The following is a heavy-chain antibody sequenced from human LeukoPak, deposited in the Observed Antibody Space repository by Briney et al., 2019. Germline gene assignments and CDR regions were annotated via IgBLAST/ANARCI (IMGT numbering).Heavy chain of an antibody. J-gene: IGHJ3*02. CDR3: ASLYCGGDCYSNLDAFDI. CDR2: IIPIFPTA. Sequence: SVKVSCKASGGTFNSYAISWVRQAPGHGLEWMGGIIPIFPTANYAQKFQGRVTITADKSTSTAYMELSSLRSEDTAVYYCASLYCGGDCYSNLDAFDIWGQGTMVTVSS. D-gene: IGHD2-21*02. CDR1: GGTFNSYA. V-gene: IGHV1-69*06.